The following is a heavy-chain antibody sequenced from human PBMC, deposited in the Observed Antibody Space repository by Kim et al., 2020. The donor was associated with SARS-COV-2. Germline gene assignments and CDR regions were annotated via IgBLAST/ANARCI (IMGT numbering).Heavy chain of an antibody. CDR2: IVVGSGNT. J-gene: IGHJ6*02. CDR1: GFTFTSSA. D-gene: IGHD3-10*01. V-gene: IGHV1-58*01. CDR3: AAHTPNTYYYGSGIGYYYGMDV. Sequence: SVKVSCKASGFTFTSSAVQWVRQARGQRLEWIGWIVVGSGNTNYAQKFQERVTITRDMSTSTAYMELSSLRSEDTAVYYCAAHTPNTYYYGSGIGYYYGMDVWGQGTTVTVSS.